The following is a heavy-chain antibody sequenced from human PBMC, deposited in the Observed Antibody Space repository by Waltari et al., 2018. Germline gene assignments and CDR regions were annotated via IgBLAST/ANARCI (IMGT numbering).Heavy chain of an antibody. CDR1: GGSIRSGGYY. CDR3: ARKCTSCYVGVFAFDI. Sequence: QVQLQESGPGLVKPSQTLSLPCPVSGGSIRSGGYYWSWIRRHPGKGLEWIGYIYHSGSTYYNPSLKSRVTISVDRSKNQFSLKLSSVTAADTAVYYCARKCTSCYVGVFAFDIWGQGTMVTVSS. V-gene: IGHV4-30-2*01. CDR2: IYHSGST. D-gene: IGHD2-2*01. J-gene: IGHJ3*02.